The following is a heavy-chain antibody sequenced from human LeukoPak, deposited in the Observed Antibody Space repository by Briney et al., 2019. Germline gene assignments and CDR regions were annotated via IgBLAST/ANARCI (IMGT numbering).Heavy chain of an antibody. Sequence: GASVKVSCKASGYTFTSYGISWVRQAPGQGLEWMGWINPNSGGTNYAQKFQGRVTMTRDTSISTAYMELSRLRSDDTAVYYCARDPENTVTTFYFDYWGQGTLVTVSS. D-gene: IGHD4-17*01. V-gene: IGHV1-2*02. CDR1: GYTFTSYG. CDR2: INPNSGGT. CDR3: ARDPENTVTTFYFDY. J-gene: IGHJ4*02.